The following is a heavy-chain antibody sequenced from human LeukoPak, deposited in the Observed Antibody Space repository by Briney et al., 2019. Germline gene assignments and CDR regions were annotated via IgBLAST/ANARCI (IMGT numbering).Heavy chain of an antibody. J-gene: IGHJ6*03. CDR2: ISYGGSNK. CDR3: ASLPGVVPAAQPRDNDYYYYMDV. D-gene: IGHD2-2*01. Sequence: PGGSLRLSCAASGFTFSSYAMHWVRQAPGKGLEWVAVISYGGSNKYYADSVKGRFTISRDNSKNTLYLQMNSLRAEDTAVYYCASLPGVVPAAQPRDNDYYYYMDVWGKGTTVTVSS. V-gene: IGHV3-30-3*01. CDR1: GFTFSSYA.